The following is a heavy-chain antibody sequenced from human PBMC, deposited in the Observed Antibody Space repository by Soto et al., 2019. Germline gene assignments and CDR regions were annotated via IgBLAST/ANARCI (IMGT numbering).Heavy chain of an antibody. CDR1: GFTFSVSA. D-gene: IGHD1-26*01. CDR2: IRSKADNYAT. V-gene: IGHV3-73*02. J-gene: IGHJ6*02. CDR3: ARLAEWEYYDGMDV. Sequence: EVQLVESGGGLVQPGGSLKLSCAVSGFTFSVSAIHWVRQASGKGLEWVGRIRSKADNYATAYGASVKGRFSISRDDSKITAYLQRSSLNTEDTAVYYCARLAEWEYYDGMDVGGQGTTVTVSS.